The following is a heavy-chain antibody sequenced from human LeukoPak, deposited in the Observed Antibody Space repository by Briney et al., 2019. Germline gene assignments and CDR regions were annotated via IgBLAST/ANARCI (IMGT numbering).Heavy chain of an antibody. V-gene: IGHV3-21*01. Sequence: PGGSLRLSCAASGFTFSSYSMNWVRQAPGKGLEWVSSISSSSSYIYYADSVKGRFTISRDNAKNSLYLQMNSLRGEDTAVYYCVRVSCTNGVCYGFDYWGQGTLVTVSS. CDR1: GFTFSSYS. CDR2: ISSSSSYI. J-gene: IGHJ4*02. D-gene: IGHD2-8*01. CDR3: VRVSCTNGVCYGFDY.